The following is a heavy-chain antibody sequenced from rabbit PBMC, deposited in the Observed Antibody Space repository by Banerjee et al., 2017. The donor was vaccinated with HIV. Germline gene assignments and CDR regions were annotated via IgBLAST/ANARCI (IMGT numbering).Heavy chain of an antibody. D-gene: IGHD7-1*01. Sequence: QSLEESGGDLVKPGASLTLTCTASGIDFSSAYDMGWVRQAPGKGLEWIACMGAGRGGSAVYASWAKGRFTISKTSSTTVTLQMTSLTAADTATYFCARDLTGVTGWNFNLWGRGPWSPS. V-gene: IGHV1S40*01. CDR3: ARDLTGVTGWNFNL. J-gene: IGHJ4*01. CDR2: MGAGRGGSA. CDR1: GIDFSSAYD.